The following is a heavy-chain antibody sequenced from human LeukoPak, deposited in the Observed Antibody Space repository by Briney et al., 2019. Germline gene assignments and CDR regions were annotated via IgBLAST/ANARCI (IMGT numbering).Heavy chain of an antibody. CDR2: INHSGST. Sequence: SETLSLTCAVYGGSFSGYYWSWIRQPPGKGLEWIGEINHSGSTNYNPSLKSRVTISVDTSKNQFSLKLSSVTAADTAVYYCARHSRQRDIVVVVAALPDYWGQGTLVTVSS. J-gene: IGHJ4*02. CDR1: GGSFSGYY. D-gene: IGHD2-15*01. V-gene: IGHV4-34*01. CDR3: ARHSRQRDIVVVVAALPDY.